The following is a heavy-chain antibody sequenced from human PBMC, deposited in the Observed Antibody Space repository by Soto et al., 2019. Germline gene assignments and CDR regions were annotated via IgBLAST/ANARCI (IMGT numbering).Heavy chain of an antibody. V-gene: IGHV3-33*01. CDR2: MWYEGSNE. CDR1: GFTFTNYG. J-gene: IGHJ4*02. CDR3: ARDEQELFDY. D-gene: IGHD6-13*01. Sequence: QVQLVESGGGVVQPRRSLRLSCAASGFTFTNYGMQWVRQAPGKGLERVAVMWYEGSNEYYVDSVKDRFTTSRDNSKNTLYLQLSSLRAEDTAVYYCARDEQELFDYVGLGTVVTFSS.